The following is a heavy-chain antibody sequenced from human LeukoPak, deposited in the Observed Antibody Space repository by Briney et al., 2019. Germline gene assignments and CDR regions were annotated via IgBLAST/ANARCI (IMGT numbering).Heavy chain of an antibody. CDR3: AKNSVGGSYYPIDY. CDR1: GFTFDDYA. J-gene: IGHJ4*02. CDR2: ISWNSGSI. D-gene: IGHD1-26*01. V-gene: IGHV3-9*01. Sequence: PGGSLRLSCAASGFTFDDYAMHWVRQVPGKGLEWVSGISWNSGSIGYADSVKGRFTISRDNAKNSLYLQMNSLRAEDTALYYCAKNSVGGSYYPIDYWGQGTLVTVSS.